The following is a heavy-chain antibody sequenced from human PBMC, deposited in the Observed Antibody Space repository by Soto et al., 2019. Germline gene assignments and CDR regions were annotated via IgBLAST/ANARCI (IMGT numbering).Heavy chain of an antibody. V-gene: IGHV3-33*01. J-gene: IGHJ6*02. CDR3: ARGFFRAVAGLADYYYGMDV. Sequence: QVQLVESGGGVVQPGRSLRLSCAASGFTFSSYGMHWVRQAPGKGLEWVAVIWYDGSNKYYADSVKGRFTISRDNSKNTLYLQMNSLRAEDMAVYYCARGFFRAVAGLADYYYGMDVWGQGTTVTVSS. D-gene: IGHD6-19*01. CDR1: GFTFSSYG. CDR2: IWYDGSNK.